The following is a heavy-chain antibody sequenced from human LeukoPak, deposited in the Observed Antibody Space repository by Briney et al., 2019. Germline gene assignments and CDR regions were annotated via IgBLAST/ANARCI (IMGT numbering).Heavy chain of an antibody. CDR2: IYDSWNT. J-gene: IGHJ4*02. Sequence: PSETLSLTCIVSSGSINNHYGGWIRQPPGKGLEWIGYIYDSWNTNYNPSLQSRVTISMDASRSQFSLNLTSVTAADTAVYCARDQIGYGLDYWGQGTLVTVSS. CDR1: SGSINNHY. D-gene: IGHD5-18*01. CDR3: ARDQIGYGLDY. V-gene: IGHV4-59*11.